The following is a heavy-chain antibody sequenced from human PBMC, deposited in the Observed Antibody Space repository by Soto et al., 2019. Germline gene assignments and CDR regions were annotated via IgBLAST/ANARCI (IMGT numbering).Heavy chain of an antibody. D-gene: IGHD6-19*01. CDR1: GYTFTSYD. CDR3: ARDLDSSGWSDFDY. J-gene: IGHJ4*02. Sequence: QVQLVQSGAEVKKPGASVKVSCKASGYTFTSYDINWVRQATGQGLEWMGWMNPNSGNTGYAQKFQGRVTMTRNTSISTDYMELSSLRSEDTAVYYCARDLDSSGWSDFDYWGQGTLVTVSS. V-gene: IGHV1-8*01. CDR2: MNPNSGNT.